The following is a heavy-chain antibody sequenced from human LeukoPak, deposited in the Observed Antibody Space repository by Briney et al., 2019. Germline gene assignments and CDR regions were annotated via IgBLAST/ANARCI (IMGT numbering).Heavy chain of an antibody. V-gene: IGHV3-11*04. CDR1: GFTFTDYY. CDR2: SSSSGGAI. CDR3: ARTRTYCSTTTCYLYFDY. D-gene: IGHD2-2*01. Sequence: GGSLRLSCAASGFTFTDYYVSWIRQAPGKGLAWASHSSSSGGAIYYADSVKGRFTISRDNAKNSLYLQMDSPRPEDTAGYYCARTRTYCSTTTCYLYFDYWGQGTLVTVSS. J-gene: IGHJ4*02.